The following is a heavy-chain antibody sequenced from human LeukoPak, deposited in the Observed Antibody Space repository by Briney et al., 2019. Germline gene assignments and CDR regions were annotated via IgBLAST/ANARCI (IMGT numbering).Heavy chain of an antibody. D-gene: IGHD3-22*01. CDR1: GFTVSSNS. V-gene: IGHV3-53*01. J-gene: IGHJ4*02. Sequence: TGGSLRLSCTVSGFTVSSNSMSWVRQAPGKGLEWVSFIYSDNTHYSDSVKGRFTISRDNSKNTLYLQMNSLRAEDTAVYYCASRTYTYDSSGYYRRNYYFDYWGQGTLVTVSS. CDR2: IYSDNT. CDR3: ASRTYTYDSSGYYRRNYYFDY.